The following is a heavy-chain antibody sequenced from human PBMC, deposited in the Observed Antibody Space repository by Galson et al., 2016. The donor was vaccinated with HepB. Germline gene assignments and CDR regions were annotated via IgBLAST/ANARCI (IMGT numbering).Heavy chain of an antibody. J-gene: IGHJ4*02. CDR3: ARDLRMATVYFDH. V-gene: IGHV1-18*01. D-gene: IGHD5-24*01. CDR2: ISAYNGNT. Sequence: SVKVSCKASGYTLTNYGISWVRQAPGQGLEWMGWISAYNGNTKYAHKFQGRVTMTTDTPTSTAYMELRSLRSDDTAVYYCARDLRMATVYFDHWGQGTLVTVSS. CDR1: GYTLTNYG.